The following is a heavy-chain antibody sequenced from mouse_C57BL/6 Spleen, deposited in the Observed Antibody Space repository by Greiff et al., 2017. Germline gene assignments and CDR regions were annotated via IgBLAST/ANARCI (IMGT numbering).Heavy chain of an antibody. D-gene: IGHD1-1*01. CDR2: ISDGGSYT. J-gene: IGHJ4*01. CDR1: GFTFSSYA. Sequence: EVKLMESGGGLVKPGGSLKLSCAASGFTFSSYAMSWVRQTPEKRLEWVATISDGGSYTYYPDNVKGRFTISRDNAKNNLYRQMSHLKSEDTAMYYCAREHYYGSSLRDAMDYWGQGTSVTVSS. V-gene: IGHV5-4*01. CDR3: AREHYYGSSLRDAMDY.